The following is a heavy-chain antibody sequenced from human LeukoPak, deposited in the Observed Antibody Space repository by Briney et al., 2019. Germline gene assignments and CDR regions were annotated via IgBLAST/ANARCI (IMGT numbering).Heavy chain of an antibody. CDR2: IWYDGSKT. Sequence: GGSLRLSCAAAGLTFSSYGMHWVRQAPGKGLDWMGVIWYDGSKTYYADSVKGRFTISRDNSKNTLYLQMSSLRADDTAAYYCARYNTGRSDYWDQGTLVTVSS. J-gene: IGHJ4*01. V-gene: IGHV3-33*01. D-gene: IGHD1-14*01. CDR3: ARYNTGRSDY. CDR1: GLTFSSYG.